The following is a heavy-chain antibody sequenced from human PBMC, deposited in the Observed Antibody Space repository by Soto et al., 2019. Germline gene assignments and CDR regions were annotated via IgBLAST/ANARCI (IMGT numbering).Heavy chain of an antibody. CDR3: ARGGEFCSTGSCNSSLGDAFDV. CDR1: GYTFSDYY. CDR2: ISTNNGAT. V-gene: IGHV1-2*02. Sequence: QVQLVQSGAEVKKPGASMKVSCKASGYTFSDYYMHWVRQAPGQGLECMGWISTNNGATNYAQKFPDRVTMTRDASITTAYMELRRLRSDDTAVYYCARGGEFCSTGSCNSSLGDAFDVWGKGTTVTVSS. J-gene: IGHJ3*01. D-gene: IGHD2-15*01.